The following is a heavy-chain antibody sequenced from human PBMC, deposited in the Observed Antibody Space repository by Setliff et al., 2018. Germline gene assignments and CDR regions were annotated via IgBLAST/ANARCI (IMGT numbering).Heavy chain of an antibody. Sequence: ETLSLTCTVSGGSISSYYWSWIRQPAGKGLEWIGRIYTSGSTKHNPSLKSRVTMSVDTSKNQFSLKLTSVTAADTAVYYCARGLTCSGADCFFFYDSTSDYYYMDVWGNGTPVTVSS. CDR3: ARGLTCSGADCFFFYDSTSDYYYMDV. CDR1: GGSISSYY. J-gene: IGHJ6*03. V-gene: IGHV4-4*07. CDR2: IYTSGST. D-gene: IGHD2-21*02.